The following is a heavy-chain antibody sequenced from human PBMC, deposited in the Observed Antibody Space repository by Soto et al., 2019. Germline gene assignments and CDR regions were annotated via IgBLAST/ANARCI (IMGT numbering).Heavy chain of an antibody. CDR3: AREELKAQYDMLAGYYPPLPYYYYGLDV. V-gene: IGHV1-18*01. Sequence: ASVKASCKASGGTFSSYAISWVRQAPGQGLEWLGGIIAYNGNRNYAQKLQGRVTMTTGTSTSTAYMELRSLRSDDPAVYYCAREELKAQYDMLAGYYPPLPYYYYGLDVWGQGTTVTVSS. D-gene: IGHD3-9*01. CDR1: GGTFSSYA. J-gene: IGHJ6*02. CDR2: IIAYNGNR.